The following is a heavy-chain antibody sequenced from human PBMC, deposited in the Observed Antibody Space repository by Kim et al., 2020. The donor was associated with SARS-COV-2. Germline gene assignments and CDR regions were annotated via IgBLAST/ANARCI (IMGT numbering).Heavy chain of an antibody. J-gene: IGHJ5*02. CDR1: GFTFSSYG. V-gene: IGHV3-30*18. D-gene: IGHD1-26*01. CDR3: AKDFWDSISGSYSIWTGRSTGFDP. Sequence: GGSLRLSCAASGFTFSSYGMHWVRQAPGKGLEWVAVISYDGSNKYYADSVKGRFTISRDNSKNTLYLQMNSLRAEDTAVYYCAKDFWDSISGSYSIWTGRSTGFDPWGQGTLVTVSS. CDR2: ISYDGSNK.